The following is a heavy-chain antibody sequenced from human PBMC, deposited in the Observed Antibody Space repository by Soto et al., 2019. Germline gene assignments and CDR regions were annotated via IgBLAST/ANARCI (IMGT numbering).Heavy chain of an antibody. CDR1: GYTFTSYA. J-gene: IGHJ5*02. V-gene: IGHV1-3*01. CDR2: INAGNGNT. CDR3: ARDVVPGSGYGGNSAHWFDP. Sequence: ASVKVSCKASGYTFTSYAMHWVRQAPGQRLEWMGWINAGNGNTKYSQKFQGRVTITRDTSASTAYMELSSLRSEDTAVYYCARDVVPGSGYGGNSAHWFDPWGQGTLVAVSS. D-gene: IGHD4-17*01.